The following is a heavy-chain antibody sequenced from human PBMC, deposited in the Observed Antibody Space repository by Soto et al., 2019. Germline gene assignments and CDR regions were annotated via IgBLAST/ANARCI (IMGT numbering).Heavy chain of an antibody. CDR3: ARDRAAYYDFWSGYWPNYGMDV. Sequence: GASVKVSCKASGYTFTSYDINWVRQATGQGLEWMGWMNPNSGNTGYAQKFQGRVTMTTDTSTSTAYMELRSLRSDDTAVYYCARDRAAYYDFWSGYWPNYGMDVWGQGTTVTVSS. D-gene: IGHD3-3*01. J-gene: IGHJ6*02. CDR2: MNPNSGNT. V-gene: IGHV1-8*01. CDR1: GYTFTSYD.